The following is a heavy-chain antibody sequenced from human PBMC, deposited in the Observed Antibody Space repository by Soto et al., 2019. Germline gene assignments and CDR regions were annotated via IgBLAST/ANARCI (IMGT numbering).Heavy chain of an antibody. D-gene: IGHD2-21*02. Sequence: SETLSLTCGVSGGTVASSHWWSWVRQSPGRGLEWIGNVYHTGDTNFNPSLQSRVTFSVDKSNNQFSLRLTSVTAADTAVYFCARGIVTAGGSNYFDPWGPGTLVTVSS. V-gene: IGHV4-4*02. J-gene: IGHJ5*02. CDR3: ARGIVTAGGSNYFDP. CDR2: VYHTGDT. CDR1: GGTVASSHW.